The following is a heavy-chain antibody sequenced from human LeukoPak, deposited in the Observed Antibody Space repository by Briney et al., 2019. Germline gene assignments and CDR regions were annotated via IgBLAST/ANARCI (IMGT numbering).Heavy chain of an antibody. CDR2: VSGSTGST. D-gene: IGHD2-2*02. V-gene: IGHV3-23*01. Sequence: GGSLRLSCAASGFTFSSYGMSWVRQAPGKGLEWVSGVSGSTGSTHYADSVKGRFTISRDNSRDTLSLQMNSQRGEDTAVYYCARGGMRGKISYTYYYMDVWGKGTTVTVSS. CDR1: GFTFSSYG. CDR3: ARGGMRGKISYTYYYMDV. J-gene: IGHJ6*03.